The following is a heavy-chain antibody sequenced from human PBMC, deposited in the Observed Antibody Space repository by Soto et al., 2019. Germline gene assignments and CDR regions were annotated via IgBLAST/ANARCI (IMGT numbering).Heavy chain of an antibody. J-gene: IGHJ1*01. V-gene: IGHV3-23*01. CDR2: ISGNDGTT. CDR1: EFTFSSYA. CDR3: AKDQAAGGTISRYSQD. Sequence: GGSLRLSCAASEFTFSSYAMSWVRQAPGKGLEWVSTISGNDGTTYYADSMKGRFTISRDNSKNTLYLQVNSLRAEDTAVYYCAKDQAAGGTISRYSQDWGQGTLVTVSS. D-gene: IGHD6-13*01.